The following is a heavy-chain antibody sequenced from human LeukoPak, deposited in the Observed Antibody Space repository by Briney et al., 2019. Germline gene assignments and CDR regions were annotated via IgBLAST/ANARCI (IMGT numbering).Heavy chain of an antibody. Sequence: GTSLRLSCVASGFTFDNYAMHWVRQAPGKGLEWVALVSHDGSNKYYADSVRGRFTISRDNSKNTLYLQMDSLRSEDTAVYYCAIGSRYYYGSGSYGYWGQGTLVTVSS. CDR3: AIGSRYYYGSGSYGY. D-gene: IGHD3-10*01. V-gene: IGHV3-30-3*01. J-gene: IGHJ4*02. CDR2: VSHDGSNK. CDR1: GFTFDNYA.